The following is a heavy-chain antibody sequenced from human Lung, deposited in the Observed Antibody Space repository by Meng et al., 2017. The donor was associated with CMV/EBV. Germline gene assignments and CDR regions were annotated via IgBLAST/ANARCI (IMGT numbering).Heavy chain of an antibody. CDR3: AKDIGGSAGYGMDV. CDR1: GFTVETNY. J-gene: IGHJ6*02. V-gene: IGHV3-9*01. CDR2: ISWNSGSI. Sequence: SCAASGFTVETNYMSWVRQAPGKGLEWVSGISWNSGSIGYADSVKGRFTISRDNAKNSLYLQMNSLRAEDTALYYCAKDIGGSAGYGMDVWGQGXTVTVSS.